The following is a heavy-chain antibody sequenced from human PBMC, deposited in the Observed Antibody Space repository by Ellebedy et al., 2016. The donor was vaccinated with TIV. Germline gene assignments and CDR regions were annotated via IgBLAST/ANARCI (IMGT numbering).Heavy chain of an antibody. Sequence: GESLKISCAASGFTFTNAWMSWVRQAPGKGLEWVGRIKSKTDGGTTDCAAPVKGRFTISRDDSKNTLYLQMNSLKTEDTAVYYCTTERGDYWGQGTLVTVSP. J-gene: IGHJ4*02. CDR3: TTERGDY. CDR2: IKSKTDGGTT. V-gene: IGHV3-15*01. CDR1: GFTFTNAW.